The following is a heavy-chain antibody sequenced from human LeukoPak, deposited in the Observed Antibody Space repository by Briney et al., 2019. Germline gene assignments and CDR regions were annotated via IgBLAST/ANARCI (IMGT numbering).Heavy chain of an antibody. CDR2: ISGSGGST. D-gene: IGHD6-19*01. CDR1: GFTFSSYA. J-gene: IGHJ4*02. CDR3: AKDPAVASYYFDS. Sequence: GGSLRLSCAASGFTFSSYAMSWVRQAPGKGLEWVSGISGSGGSTYYADSVKGRFTISRDNSKNTLYLQMNKLRAEDTAVYYCAKDPAVASYYFDSWGQGTLVTVSS. V-gene: IGHV3-23*01.